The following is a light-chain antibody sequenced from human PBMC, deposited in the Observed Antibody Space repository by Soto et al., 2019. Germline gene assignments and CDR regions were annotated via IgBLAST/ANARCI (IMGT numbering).Light chain of an antibody. CDR1: QDISNY. Sequence: DIQLTQSPSFLSASVGDRVTITCRASQDISNYLVWYQQKPGKAPKPLIYAASTLQSGVPSRFSGSGSGTEFTLTSSSLQPEDVATYYCQQLNSYPLTFGPGTNVDIK. CDR2: AAS. J-gene: IGKJ3*01. V-gene: IGKV1-9*01. CDR3: QQLNSYPLT.